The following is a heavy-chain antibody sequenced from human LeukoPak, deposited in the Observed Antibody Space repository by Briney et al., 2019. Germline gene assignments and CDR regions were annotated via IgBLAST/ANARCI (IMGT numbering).Heavy chain of an antibody. CDR3: TKRIDGGGSYYIDY. V-gene: IGHV3-23*01. CDR1: GFTFSTYV. CDR2: IGGTDGTT. Sequence: GGSLRLSCAASGFTFSTYVMNWVRQAPEKGLEWVSAIGGTDGTTFYADFVKGRFTISRDNSKYTLYLQMNSLRAEDTAVYYCTKRIDGGGSYYIDYWGPGTLVTVSS. D-gene: IGHD3-10*01. J-gene: IGHJ4*02.